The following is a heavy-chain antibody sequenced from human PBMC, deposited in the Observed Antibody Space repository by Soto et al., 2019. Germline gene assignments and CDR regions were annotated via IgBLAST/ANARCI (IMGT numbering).Heavy chain of an antibody. D-gene: IGHD6-13*01. Sequence: GESLKISCKGSGYSFTSYWIGWVRQMPGKGLEWMGIIYPGDSDTSYRPSFQGLVTISAVKSISTAYLQWSSLKALDTAMYSCSRRGRQQLVYGMAVWGQGTTVTVSS. V-gene: IGHV5-51*01. CDR3: SRRGRQQLVYGMAV. J-gene: IGHJ6*02. CDR1: GYSFTSYW. CDR2: IYPGDSDT.